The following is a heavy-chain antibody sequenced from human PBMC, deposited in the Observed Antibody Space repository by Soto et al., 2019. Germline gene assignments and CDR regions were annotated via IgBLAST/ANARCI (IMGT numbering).Heavy chain of an antibody. J-gene: IGHJ5*02. D-gene: IGHD6-13*01. V-gene: IGHV1-18*01. CDR1: GYSFSSYG. Sequence: GPEVREPGASMKVSCKASGYSFSSYGITWVRQAPGQGLEWMGWISPSTHETNYAQTFQGRVPVTKETSTSTAFIELRNLKSDDTAVYYCARDWYPRFDPWCQGTLVTVSS. CDR3: ARDWYPRFDP. CDR2: ISPSTHET.